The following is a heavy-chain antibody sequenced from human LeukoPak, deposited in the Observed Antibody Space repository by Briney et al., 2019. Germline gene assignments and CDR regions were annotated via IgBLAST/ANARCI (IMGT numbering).Heavy chain of an antibody. CDR3: ARGFRELRYFDWLTTAYYFDY. CDR1: GYTFTSYD. Sequence: ASVKVSCKASGYTFTSYDINWVRQAAGQGLEWMGWMNPNSGNTGYAQKFQGRVTITRNTSISTTYMELSSLRSEDTAVYYCARGFRELRYFDWLTTAYYFDYWGQGTLVTVSS. D-gene: IGHD3-9*01. CDR2: MNPNSGNT. V-gene: IGHV1-8*03. J-gene: IGHJ4*02.